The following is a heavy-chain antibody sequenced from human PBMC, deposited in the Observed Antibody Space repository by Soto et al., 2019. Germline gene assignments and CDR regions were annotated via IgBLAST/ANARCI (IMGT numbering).Heavy chain of an antibody. V-gene: IGHV3-23*01. J-gene: IGHJ3*02. CDR1: GFTFSSYA. CDR3: AKDVVLRFLEWLSPGACDI. CDR2: ISGSGGST. D-gene: IGHD3-3*01. Sequence: GGSLRLSCAASGFTFSSYAMSWVRQAPGKGLEWVSAISGSGGSTYYADSVKGRFTISRDNSKNTLYLQMNSLRAGDTAVYYCAKDVVLRFLEWLSPGACDILGQGTMVTVSS.